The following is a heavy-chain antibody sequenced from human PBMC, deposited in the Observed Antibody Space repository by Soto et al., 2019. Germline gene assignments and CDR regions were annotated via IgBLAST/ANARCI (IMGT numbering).Heavy chain of an antibody. V-gene: IGHV3-73*02. Sequence: EVQRVESGGGLVQPGGSLKLSCAASGFTFSGSTMHWVRQASGKGLEWVGRIRSKADSYATTYGASVKGRFTISRDDSRNMASLQMRSLKIEDTDVDYCLIPPYYASRSYYGYWGQGTLVIVSP. D-gene: IGHD3-10*01. CDR1: GFTFSGST. J-gene: IGHJ4*02. CDR3: LIPPYYASRSYYGY. CDR2: IRSKADSYAT.